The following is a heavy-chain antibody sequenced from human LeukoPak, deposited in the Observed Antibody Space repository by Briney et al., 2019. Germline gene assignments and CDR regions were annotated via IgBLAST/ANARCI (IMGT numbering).Heavy chain of an antibody. D-gene: IGHD2-21*02. Sequence: PGGSLRLSCAASGFIFSSYGMHWVRQAPGKGLEWVAVIWFDGSKKYYADSVKGRITISRDDSKNTLYLQMISLRAEDTAVYYCARDGCGGDCYLADYWGQGTLVTVSS. J-gene: IGHJ4*02. V-gene: IGHV3-33*01. CDR2: IWFDGSKK. CDR1: GFIFSSYG. CDR3: ARDGCGGDCYLADY.